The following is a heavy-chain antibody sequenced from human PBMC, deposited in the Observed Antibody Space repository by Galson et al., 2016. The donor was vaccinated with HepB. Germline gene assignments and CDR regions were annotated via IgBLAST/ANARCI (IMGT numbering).Heavy chain of an antibody. Sequence: SLRLSCAASGFTFSSYGINWVRQAPGKELEWVSVISGSGGETHYADSVKGRSTISRDNSKNTLYPEMSSLRVEDTAVYYCAKARKAGLARTRLGDDFWGQGTLVTVSS. V-gene: IGHV3-23*01. CDR2: ISGSGGET. D-gene: IGHD1-26*01. J-gene: IGHJ4*02. CDR3: AKARKAGLARTRLGDDF. CDR1: GFTFSSYG.